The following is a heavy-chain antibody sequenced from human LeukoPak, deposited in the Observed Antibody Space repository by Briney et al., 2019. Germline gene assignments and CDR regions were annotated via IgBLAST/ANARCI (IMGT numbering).Heavy chain of an antibody. Sequence: SETLSLTCTVSGGSISSGYYWGWIRQPPGKGLEWIGSIYHSGSTYYNPSLKSRVTISVDTSKNQFSLKLSSVTAADTAVYYCATEGTNYYDTSGYYYYWGQGTLVTVSS. CDR3: ATEGTNYYDTSGYYYY. CDR1: GGSISSGYY. CDR2: IYHSGST. J-gene: IGHJ4*01. V-gene: IGHV4-38-2*02. D-gene: IGHD3-22*01.